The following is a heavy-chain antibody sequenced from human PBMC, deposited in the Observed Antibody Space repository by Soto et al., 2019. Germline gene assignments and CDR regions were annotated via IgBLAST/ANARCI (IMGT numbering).Heavy chain of an antibody. Sequence: SETLSLTCTVSGGSISSSSYYWGWIRQPPGKGLEWIGSIYYSGSTYYNPSLKCRVTISVDTSKNQFSLKLSSVTAADTAVYYCASYRGLGRPGPSAVAVDPWGQGTLVTVSS. D-gene: IGHD6-19*01. V-gene: IGHV4-39*01. J-gene: IGHJ5*02. CDR1: GGSISSSSYY. CDR2: IYYSGST. CDR3: ASYRGLGRPGPSAVAVDP.